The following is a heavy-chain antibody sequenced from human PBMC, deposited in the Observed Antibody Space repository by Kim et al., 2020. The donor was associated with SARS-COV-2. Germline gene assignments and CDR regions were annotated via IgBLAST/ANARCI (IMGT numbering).Heavy chain of an antibody. Sequence: GGSLRLSCAVSGFTFSNYVMKWVRQAPGKGLEWVSLISESGDKTHYADSVRGRFTMSRDNSKNTVFLQMNSLRADDTAVYYCAKKKGFYDSSGAIDHWGPGTLVTVSS. D-gene: IGHD3-22*01. CDR2: ISESGDKT. CDR3: AKKKGFYDSSGAIDH. CDR1: GFTFSNYV. J-gene: IGHJ4*02. V-gene: IGHV3-23*01.